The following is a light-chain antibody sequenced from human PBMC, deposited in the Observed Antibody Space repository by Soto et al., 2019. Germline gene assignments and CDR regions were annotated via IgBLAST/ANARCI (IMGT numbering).Light chain of an antibody. CDR3: CSFAGSNSWV. CDR2: EAT. CDR1: SSDVGKYKF. V-gene: IGLV2-23*01. Sequence: QSALTQPASVSGSPGQSISISCTGTSSDVGKYKFVSWYQQHPGKAPKLIIYEATKRPSGVSNRFSGSKSGNTASLTISGLQAEDEADYYCCSFAGSNSWVFGGGTKLTVL. J-gene: IGLJ3*02.